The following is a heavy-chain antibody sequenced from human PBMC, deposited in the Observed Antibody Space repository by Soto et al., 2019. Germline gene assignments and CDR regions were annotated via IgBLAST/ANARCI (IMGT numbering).Heavy chain of an antibody. CDR2: IYYSGSA. Sequence: QVQLQESGPGLVEPSQTLSLTCTVSGGSVSSGGYYWSWIRQHPGKGLEWIGYIYYSGSAYYNPSIKSRLTISVDTARNQFSLKLSSVTAADTAVYYCARYYGADVYFDYWGQGTLVTVSS. CDR3: ARYYGADVYFDY. J-gene: IGHJ4*02. CDR1: GGSVSSGGYY. V-gene: IGHV4-31*03. D-gene: IGHD3-3*01.